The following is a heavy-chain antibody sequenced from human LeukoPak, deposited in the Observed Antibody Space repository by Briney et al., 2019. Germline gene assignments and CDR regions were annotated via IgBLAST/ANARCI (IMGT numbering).Heavy chain of an antibody. D-gene: IGHD6-19*01. V-gene: IGHV3-7*01. J-gene: IGHJ6*02. CDR2: IKQDGSEK. CDR3: ASPTGYSSAEDV. CDR1: GLTFSSYL. Sequence: GGSLRLSCAASGLTFSSYLMSWVRQAPGKGLEWVANIKQDGSEKYYVDSVKGGFTISRDNAKNSLYLQMNSLRAEDTAVYYCASPTGYSSAEDVWGQGTTVTVSS.